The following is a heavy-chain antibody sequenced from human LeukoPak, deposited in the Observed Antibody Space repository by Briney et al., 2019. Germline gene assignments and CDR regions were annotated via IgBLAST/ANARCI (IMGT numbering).Heavy chain of an antibody. CDR3: ARGYNYGSPNGMDV. J-gene: IGHJ6*02. CDR2: ISSSMSTK. Sequence: PGGSLRLSCAASGFTFTSYRMNWVRQAPGKGLEWVSFISSSMSTKYYADSVKGRFTISRDNAKNSLYLQMNSLRDEDTAVYYCARGYNYGSPNGMDVWGQGTTVTVSS. CDR1: GFTFTSYR. D-gene: IGHD1-1*01. V-gene: IGHV3-48*02.